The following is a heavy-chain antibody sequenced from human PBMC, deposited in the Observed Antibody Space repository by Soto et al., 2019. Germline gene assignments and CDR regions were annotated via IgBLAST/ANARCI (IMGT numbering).Heavy chain of an antibody. CDR2: FSSGGSTE. Sequence: SRIHCSTAAEFTLGDYDTSWSRDARGKGQSRVSSFSSGGSTEYYADSVRGPFTISRDNAKTSLYLQMNSLRAEDTAVYYCARDPDYYGSGSSQWYYYGMGVWGQGTTV. CDR1: EFTLGDYD. V-gene: IGHV3-11*01. D-gene: IGHD3-10*01. J-gene: IGHJ6*02. CDR3: ARDPDYYGSGSSQWYYYGMGV.